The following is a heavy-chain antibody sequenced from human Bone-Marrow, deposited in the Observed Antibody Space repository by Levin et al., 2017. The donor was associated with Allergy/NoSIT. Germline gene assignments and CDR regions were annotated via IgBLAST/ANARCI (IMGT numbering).Heavy chain of an antibody. CDR2: IYHSGST. V-gene: IGHV4-4*02. Sequence: SETLSLTCGVSDDSISSSHWWTWVRQPPGKGLEWIGVIYHSGSTNYTPSLKSRFTISVDKSKNQFSLKLSSVTAADTAVYYCARRNVLAPGEEWGDPWGQGTLVTVSS. D-gene: IGHD7-27*01. CDR1: DDSISSSHW. CDR3: ARRNVLAPGEEWGDP. J-gene: IGHJ5*02.